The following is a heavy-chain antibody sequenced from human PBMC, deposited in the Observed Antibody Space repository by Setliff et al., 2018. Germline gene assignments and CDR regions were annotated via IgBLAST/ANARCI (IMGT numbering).Heavy chain of an antibody. Sequence: SETLSLTCTVSGGSISSSSYYWGWIRQPPGKGLEWIGSIYYSGSTYYNPSLKSRVTISVDTSKNQFSLKLSSVTAADTAVYYCARHVGSRGRGYNYYYYYMDVWGKGTTVTVSS. D-gene: IGHD3-10*01. J-gene: IGHJ6*03. CDR3: ARHVGSRGRGYNYYYYYMDV. CDR1: GGSISSSSYY. CDR2: IYYSGST. V-gene: IGHV4-39*01.